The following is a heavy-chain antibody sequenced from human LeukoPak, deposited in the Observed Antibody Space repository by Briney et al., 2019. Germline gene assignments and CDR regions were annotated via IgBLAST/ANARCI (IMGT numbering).Heavy chain of an antibody. CDR1: GGSISSSNW. Sequence: SETLSLTCAVSGGSISSSNWWSWVRQPPGKGLEWIGEIYHSGSTNYNPSLKSRVTISVDKSKNQFSLKLSSVTAADTAVYYCARVTMVRGVGGYFDYWGQGTLVTVSS. CDR3: ARVTMVRGVGGYFDY. CDR2: IYHSGST. V-gene: IGHV4-4*02. J-gene: IGHJ4*02. D-gene: IGHD3-10*01.